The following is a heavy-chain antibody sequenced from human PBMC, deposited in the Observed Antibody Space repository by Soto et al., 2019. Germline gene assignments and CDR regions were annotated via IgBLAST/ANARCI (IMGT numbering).Heavy chain of an antibody. CDR2: IVVGSGNT. CDR3: AATYSSGYSY. J-gene: IGHJ4*02. V-gene: IGHV1-58*02. Sequence: TSAKVSCKASGFTFSSSAMQWVRQAGGQRLEWIGWIVVGSGNTNYAQKFQERVTITRDMSTSTAYMEMSSLRSVDTAVYYCAATYSSGYSYWGQGTLVTVSS. D-gene: IGHD3-22*01. CDR1: GFTFSSSA.